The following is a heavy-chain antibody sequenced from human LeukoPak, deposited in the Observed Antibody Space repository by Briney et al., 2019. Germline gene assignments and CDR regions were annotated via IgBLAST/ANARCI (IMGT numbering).Heavy chain of an antibody. D-gene: IGHD2-21*02. CDR2: INGDGRNI. CDR3: AKAPAANCGGDCPLDY. J-gene: IGHJ4*02. Sequence: PGGSLRLSCVASGFTFSSYWMHWVRQDPRKGLVWVSRINGDGRNINYADSVRGRFTISRDNAKNTLYLQMNSLRAEDTALYYCAKAPAANCGGDCPLDYWGQGTLVTVSS. V-gene: IGHV3-74*01. CDR1: GFTFSSYW.